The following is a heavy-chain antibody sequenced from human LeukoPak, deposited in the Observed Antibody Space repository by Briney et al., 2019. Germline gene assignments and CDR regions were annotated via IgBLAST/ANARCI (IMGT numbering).Heavy chain of an antibody. J-gene: IGHJ5*02. CDR1: GGSISSSSYY. CDR3: ARKGSGSYYNGKNWFDP. CDR2: IYYSGST. D-gene: IGHD3-10*01. Sequence: PSGTLSLTCTVSGGSISSSSYYYAWIRQPPGKGLEWIGSIYYSGSTYYNPSLKSRVTISVDTSQKQFSLKLSSVTAADTAVYYCARKGSGSYYNGKNWFDPWGQGTLVTVSS. V-gene: IGHV4-39*07.